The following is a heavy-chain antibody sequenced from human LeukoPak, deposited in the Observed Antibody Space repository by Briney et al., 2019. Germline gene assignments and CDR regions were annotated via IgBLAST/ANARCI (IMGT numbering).Heavy chain of an antibody. Sequence: GRSLRLSCAASGLTFSSYDMHWVRQAPGKGPEWVAVISYDGSNKYYADSVKGRFTLSRDISKNTLYLQMNSLRAEDTAVYYCARGYGRGVVDYWGQGTLVTVSS. CDR2: ISYDGSNK. V-gene: IGHV3-30*03. D-gene: IGHD4-17*01. CDR3: ARGYGRGVVDY. J-gene: IGHJ4*02. CDR1: GLTFSSYD.